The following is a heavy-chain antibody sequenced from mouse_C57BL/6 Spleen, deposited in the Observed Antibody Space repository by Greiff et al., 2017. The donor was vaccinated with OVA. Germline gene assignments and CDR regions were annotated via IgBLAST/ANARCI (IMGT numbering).Heavy chain of an antibody. CDR1: GYAFSSYW. CDR3: ARPGYYSNYYAMDY. CDR2: IYPGDGDT. V-gene: IGHV1-80*01. Sequence: VMLVESGAELVKPGASVTISCKASGYAFSSYWMNWVKQRPGKGLEWIGQIYPGDGDTNYNGKFKGKATLTADKSSSTAYMQLSSLTSEDSAVYFCARPGYYSNYYAMDYWGQGTSVTVSS. D-gene: IGHD2-5*01. J-gene: IGHJ4*01.